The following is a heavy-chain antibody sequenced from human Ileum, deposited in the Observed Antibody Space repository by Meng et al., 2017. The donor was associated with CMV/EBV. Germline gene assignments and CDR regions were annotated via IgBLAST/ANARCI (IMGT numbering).Heavy chain of an antibody. D-gene: IGHD3-3*01. CDR3: AKLEVLRFLEWLPVDY. CDR2: TSYNGSDQ. V-gene: IGHV3-30*02. CDR1: GFTFSLYG. Sequence: GESLKISCATSGFTFSLYGMHWVRRTPDRGLEWVASTSYNGSDQNYAESVKGRFTISRDNSKNTLYLQMNSLRAEDTAVYYCAKLEVLRFLEWLPVDYWGQGTRVTVSS. J-gene: IGHJ4*02.